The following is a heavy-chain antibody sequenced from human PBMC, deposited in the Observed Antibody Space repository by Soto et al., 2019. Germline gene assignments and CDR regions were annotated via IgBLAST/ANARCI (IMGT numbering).Heavy chain of an antibody. V-gene: IGHV3-30*03. CDR2: ISYDGSDK. CDR3: ARKFHDSSGYYI. Sequence: PGGSLRLSCAASGFTVSSNYMHWVRQAPGKGLEWVAVISYDGSDKYYADSVKGRFTISRDNAKNSLYLQMNSLRAEDTAVYYCARKFHDSSGYYIWGQGTMVTVSS. J-gene: IGHJ3*02. CDR1: GFTVSSNY. D-gene: IGHD3-22*01.